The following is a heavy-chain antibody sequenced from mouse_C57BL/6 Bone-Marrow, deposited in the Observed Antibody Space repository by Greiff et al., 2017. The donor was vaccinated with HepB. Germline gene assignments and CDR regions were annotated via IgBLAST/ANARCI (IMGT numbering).Heavy chain of an antibody. V-gene: IGHV1-7*01. J-gene: IGHJ1*03. Sequence: VQLQQSGAELAKPGASVKLSCKASGYTFTNYWMHWVKQRPGQGLEWIGYINPSSGYTKYNQKFKDKATLTADKSSSTAYMQLSSLTYEDSAVYYRAGPHTADWYVDVWGKGTTVTVSS. CDR1: GYTFTNYW. D-gene: IGHD1-2*01. CDR2: INPSSGYT. CDR3: AGPHTADWYVDV.